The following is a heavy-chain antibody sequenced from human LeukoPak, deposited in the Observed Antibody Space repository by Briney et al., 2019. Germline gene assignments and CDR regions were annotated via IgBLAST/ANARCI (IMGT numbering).Heavy chain of an antibody. J-gene: IGHJ4*02. Sequence: GGSLRLSCAASGFTFNGYAMSWVRQAPGKGLEWVSAISGSGGGTYYADSVKGRFTISRDNSKSTLCLQMNSLRAEDTAVYYCAKQLGYCSDGSCYFPYWGQGTLVTVSS. CDR1: GFTFNGYA. V-gene: IGHV3-23*01. D-gene: IGHD2-15*01. CDR3: AKQLGYCSDGSCYFPY. CDR2: ISGSGGGT.